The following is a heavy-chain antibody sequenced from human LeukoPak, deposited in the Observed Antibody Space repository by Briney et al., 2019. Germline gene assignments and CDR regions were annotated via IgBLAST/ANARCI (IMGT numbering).Heavy chain of an antibody. CDR3: AKFGYCSSTSCYDAFDI. J-gene: IGHJ3*02. Sequence: GGSLRLSCAASGFTFSSYGMHWARQAPGKGLEWVAVISYDGSNKYYADSVKGRFTISRDNSKNTLYLQMNSLRAEDTAVYYCAKFGYCSSTSCYDAFDIWGQGTMVTVSP. V-gene: IGHV3-30*18. CDR1: GFTFSSYG. CDR2: ISYDGSNK. D-gene: IGHD2-2*01.